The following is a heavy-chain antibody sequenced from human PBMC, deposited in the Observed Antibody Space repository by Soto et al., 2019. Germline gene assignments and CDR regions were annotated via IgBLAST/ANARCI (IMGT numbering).Heavy chain of an antibody. D-gene: IGHD3-3*01. CDR1: GFTFGDYA. CDR2: IRSKAYGGTT. Sequence: LRLSCTASGFTFGDYAMSWVRQAPGKGLEWVGFIRSKAYGGTTEYAASVKGRFTISRDDSKSIAYLQMNSLKTEDTAVYYCTRGRIFGVVIITAFDIWGQGTMVTVSS. CDR3: TRGRIFGVVIITAFDI. J-gene: IGHJ3*02. V-gene: IGHV3-49*04.